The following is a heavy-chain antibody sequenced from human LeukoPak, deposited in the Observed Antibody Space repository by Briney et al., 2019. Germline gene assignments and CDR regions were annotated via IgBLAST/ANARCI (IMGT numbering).Heavy chain of an antibody. CDR1: GYTFTSYY. CDR3: VRGSRADDAFDI. Sequence: ASVKVSCKASGYTFTSYYMHWVRQAPGQELEWMGWISAYNGNTKYAQKFQGRVTMTTDTSTSTVYVELRSLRSDDTAVYYCVRGSRADDAFDIWGQGTRVTVSS. CDR2: ISAYNGNT. V-gene: IGHV1-18*04. D-gene: IGHD2-2*01. J-gene: IGHJ3*02.